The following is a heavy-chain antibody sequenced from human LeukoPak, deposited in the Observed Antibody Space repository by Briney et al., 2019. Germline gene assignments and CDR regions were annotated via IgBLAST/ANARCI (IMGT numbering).Heavy chain of an antibody. CDR1: GFTFSSYT. Sequence: AGGSLRLSCAASGFTFSSYTLNWVRQAPGKGLEWVPSISSSSSYIYYADSVKGRFTISRDNAKNSLYLQMNSLRAEDTAVYYCARARGQQLSPFDYWGQGTLVTVSS. J-gene: IGHJ4*02. CDR2: ISSSSSYI. D-gene: IGHD6-13*01. CDR3: ARARGQQLSPFDY. V-gene: IGHV3-21*01.